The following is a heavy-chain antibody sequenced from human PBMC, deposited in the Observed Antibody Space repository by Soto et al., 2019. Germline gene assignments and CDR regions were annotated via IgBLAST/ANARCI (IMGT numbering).Heavy chain of an antibody. V-gene: IGHV3-21*01. CDR2: ISSSSSYI. D-gene: IGHD6-13*01. Sequence: SWVRQAPGKGLEWVSSISSSSSYIYYADSVKGRFTISRDNAKNSLYLQMNSLRAEDTAVYYCARSGSWSYDTRFDAFDIWGQGTMVTVSS. CDR3: ARSGSWSYDTRFDAFDI. J-gene: IGHJ3*02.